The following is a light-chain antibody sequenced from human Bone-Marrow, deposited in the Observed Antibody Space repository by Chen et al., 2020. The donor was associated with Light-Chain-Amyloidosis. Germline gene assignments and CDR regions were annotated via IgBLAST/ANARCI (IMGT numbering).Light chain of an antibody. CDR2: RDT. CDR3: QSAYSSGTYEVI. V-gene: IGLV3-25*03. CDR1: DLPTKY. Sequence: SYELPQPPSVAVSPGQTARITRPGDDLPTKYAYWYQQKPGPAPVLVIHRDTERPSGISERFSGSSSGTTATLTISGVQAEDEADYHCQSAYSSGTYEVIFGGGTKLTVL. J-gene: IGLJ2*01.